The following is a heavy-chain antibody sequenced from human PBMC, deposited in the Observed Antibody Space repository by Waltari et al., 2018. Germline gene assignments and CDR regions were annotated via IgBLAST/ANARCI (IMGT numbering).Heavy chain of an antibody. D-gene: IGHD4-17*01. CDR1: GGTFSSYA. CDR3: ASPRAAMTTVTNFDY. CDR2: IIPIFGTA. V-gene: IGHV1-69*13. J-gene: IGHJ4*02. Sequence: QVQLVQSGAEVKKPGSSVQVSCKASGGTFSSYAISWVRQAPGQGLEWMGGIIPIFGTANYAQKFQGRVTITADESTSTAYMELSSLRSEDTAVYYCASPRAAMTTVTNFDYWGQGTLVTVSS.